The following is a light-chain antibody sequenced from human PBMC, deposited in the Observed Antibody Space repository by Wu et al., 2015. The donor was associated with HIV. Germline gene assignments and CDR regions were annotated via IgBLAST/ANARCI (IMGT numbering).Light chain of an antibody. Sequence: EIVLTQSPATLSLSPGQRATLSCRASHSVNSFLAWYQHKPGQTPRLLIYDASNRATGIPARFSGSGSGTDFTLTISSLEPEDFAVYYCQQRGDWPLTFGQGTRL. CDR2: DAS. J-gene: IGKJ5*01. CDR3: QQRGDWPLT. V-gene: IGKV3-11*01. CDR1: HSVNSF.